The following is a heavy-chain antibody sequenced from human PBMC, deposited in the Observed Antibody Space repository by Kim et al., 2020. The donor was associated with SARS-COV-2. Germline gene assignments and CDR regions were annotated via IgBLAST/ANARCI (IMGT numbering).Heavy chain of an antibody. CDR1: GFTFTSYA. D-gene: IGHD1-7*01. J-gene: IGHJ4*02. CDR3: AKCVGITGTKACLDF. Sequence: GGSLRLSCAASGFTFTSYAMSWVRQAPGKGLEWVSAISGSGDSTYYPDSVKGRFTISRDNSKNTLSLQLSSLRAEDTAVYYCAKCVGITGTKACLDFWGQGTLVTVSS. V-gene: IGHV3-23*01. CDR2: ISGSGDST.